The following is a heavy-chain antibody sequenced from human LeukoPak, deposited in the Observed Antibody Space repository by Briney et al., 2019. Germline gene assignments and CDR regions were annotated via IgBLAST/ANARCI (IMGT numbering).Heavy chain of an antibody. CDR2: ISYDGSNK. J-gene: IGHJ4*02. CDR1: GFTFNTYG. D-gene: IGHD1-1*01. Sequence: GGSLGLSCAASGFTFNTYGMHWVRQAPGKGLEWVAIISYDGSNKYYADSVKGRFTISRDNSKNTLYLQMNSLRGEDTAVYYCARQLRLNYFDYWGQGTLVTVSS. V-gene: IGHV3-30*03. CDR3: ARQLRLNYFDY.